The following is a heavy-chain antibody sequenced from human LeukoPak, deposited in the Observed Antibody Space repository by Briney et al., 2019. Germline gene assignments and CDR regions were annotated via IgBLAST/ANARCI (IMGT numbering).Heavy chain of an antibody. CDR2: ISGSGGST. Sequence: GGSLRLSCAASGFTFSSYAMSWVRQAPGKGLEWVSAISGSGGSTYYADSVKGRFTISRDNSKNTLHLQMNSLRAEDTAVYYCAKDPVGAYYFDYWGQGTLVTVSS. D-gene: IGHD1-26*01. CDR3: AKDPVGAYYFDY. CDR1: GFTFSSYA. V-gene: IGHV3-23*01. J-gene: IGHJ4*02.